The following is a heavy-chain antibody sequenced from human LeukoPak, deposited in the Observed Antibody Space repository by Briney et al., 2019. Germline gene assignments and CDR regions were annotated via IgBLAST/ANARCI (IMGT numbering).Heavy chain of an antibody. CDR2: ISGSGGGT. Sequence: GGSLRLSCAASGFTFSSYAMSWVRQAPGKGLEWVSAISGSGGGTYYADYVKGRFTISRDNSKNTLYLQVNSLRAEDTAVYYCAKYRGLRYYDDWGQGTLVTVSS. V-gene: IGHV3-23*01. J-gene: IGHJ4*02. CDR1: GFTFSSYA. D-gene: IGHD3-22*01. CDR3: AKYRGLRYYDD.